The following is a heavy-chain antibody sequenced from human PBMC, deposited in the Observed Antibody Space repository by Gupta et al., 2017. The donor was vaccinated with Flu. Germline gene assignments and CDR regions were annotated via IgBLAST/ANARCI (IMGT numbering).Heavy chain of an antibody. CDR3: ARGKRGMDV. Sequence: KPSETLSLTCALYGGSFSGYYWSWIRQPPGKGLEWIGEINHSGSTNYNPSLKSRVTISVDTSKNQFSLKLSSVTAADTAVYYCARGKRGMDVWGQGTKVTVXS. J-gene: IGHJ6*02. CDR1: GGSFSGYY. CDR2: INHSGST. V-gene: IGHV4-34*01.